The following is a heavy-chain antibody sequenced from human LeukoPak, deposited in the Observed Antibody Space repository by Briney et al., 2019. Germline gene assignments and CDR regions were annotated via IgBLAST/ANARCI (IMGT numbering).Heavy chain of an antibody. J-gene: IGHJ4*02. CDR1: GYSISSGYY. CDR3: ASDWGLRYFDY. Sequence: PSETLSLTCAVSGYSISSGYYWGWIRPPPGKGREWIGSIYHSGSTYYNPSLKSRVTISVDTSKNQFSLKLSSVTAADTAVYYCASDWGLRYFDYWGQGTLVTVSS. V-gene: IGHV4-38-2*01. CDR2: IYHSGST. D-gene: IGHD5-12*01.